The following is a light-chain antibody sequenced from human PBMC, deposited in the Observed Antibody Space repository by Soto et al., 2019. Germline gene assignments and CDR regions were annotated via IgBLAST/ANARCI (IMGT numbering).Light chain of an antibody. J-gene: IGKJ3*01. V-gene: IGKV3-20*01. Sequence: EIVLTQSPGTLSLSPGERATLSCRASQSVSDSYLAWYQQKPGQAPRLLIYASSRATGIPDRFSGSGSGTDFTLSISRLEPEDFAEYYCQHYGTSALFGPGTRVDIK. CDR3: QHYGTSAL. CDR1: QSVSDSY. CDR2: AS.